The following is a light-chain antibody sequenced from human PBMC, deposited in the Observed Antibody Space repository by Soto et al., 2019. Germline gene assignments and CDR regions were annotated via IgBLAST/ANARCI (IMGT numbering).Light chain of an antibody. CDR1: SGSIAASY. Sequence: NFMLTQPHSVSESPGKTVAISCTRSSGSIAASYVRWFQQRPGSAPTILIYDDTERPSGVPGRFSGSIDRSSNSASLTITGLKTEDESDYDCQSYYRNSPVGFGGGTKLTVL. V-gene: IGLV6-57*04. CDR2: DDT. CDR3: QSYYRNSPVG. J-gene: IGLJ3*02.